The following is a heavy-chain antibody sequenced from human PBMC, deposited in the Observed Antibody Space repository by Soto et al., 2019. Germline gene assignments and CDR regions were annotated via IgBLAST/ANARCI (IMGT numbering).Heavy chain of an antibody. J-gene: IGHJ4*02. CDR2: INHSGST. CDR3: ARGPDIVATITRSFDF. V-gene: IGHV4-34*01. Sequence: SETLSLTCAVYGGSFSYYYWSWIRQPPGKVLEWIGEINHSGSTNYKPSLKSRVTMSVDTSKNQFSLKLSSVTAADTAVYYCARGPDIVATITRSFDFWGQGILVTVSS. D-gene: IGHD5-12*01. CDR1: GGSFSYYY.